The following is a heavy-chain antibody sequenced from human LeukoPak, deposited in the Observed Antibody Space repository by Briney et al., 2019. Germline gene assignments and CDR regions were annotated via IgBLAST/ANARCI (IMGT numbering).Heavy chain of an antibody. Sequence: GESLKISCKGSGYSFTSYWIAWVRQMPGKGQEWMGIIYPGDSDTRYSPSFQGQVTISGDKSISTAYLQWSNLKASDSAIYYCTRQASYGYTEFDYWGQGTLVTVSS. J-gene: IGHJ4*02. CDR2: IYPGDSDT. CDR3: TRQASYGYTEFDY. CDR1: GYSFTSYW. D-gene: IGHD5-24*01. V-gene: IGHV5-51*01.